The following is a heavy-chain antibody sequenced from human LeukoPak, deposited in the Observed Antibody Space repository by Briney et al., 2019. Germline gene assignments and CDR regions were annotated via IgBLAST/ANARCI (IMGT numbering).Heavy chain of an antibody. V-gene: IGHV4-61*08. D-gene: IGHD6-13*01. J-gene: IGHJ3*02. CDR3: AGISYSSSWYLYAFDI. CDR1: GGSISSGGYY. CDR2: IYTSGST. Sequence: SETLSLTCTVSGGSISSGGYYWSWIRQHPGKGLEWIGYIYTSGSTNYNPSLKSRVTISVDTSKNQFSLKLSSVTAADTAVYYCAGISYSSSWYLYAFDIWGQGIMVTVSS.